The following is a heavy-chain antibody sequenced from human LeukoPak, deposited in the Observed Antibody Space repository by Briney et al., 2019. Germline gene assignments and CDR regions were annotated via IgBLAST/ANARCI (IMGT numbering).Heavy chain of an antibody. CDR3: ARGVEGYCSSTSCFDGGAFDI. J-gene: IGHJ3*02. CDR2: ISGDGRNI. Sequence: GGSLRLSCVASGFTFSSYWMHWVRQDPRKGLVWVSRISGDGRNINYADSVRGRFTISRDNAKNTLYLQMNTLRVEDTAVYYCARGVEGYCSSTSCFDGGAFDIWGQGTMVTVSS. V-gene: IGHV3-74*01. D-gene: IGHD2-2*01. CDR1: GFTFSSYW.